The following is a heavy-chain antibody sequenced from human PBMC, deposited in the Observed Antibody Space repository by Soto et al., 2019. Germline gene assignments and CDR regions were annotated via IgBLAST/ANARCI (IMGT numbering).Heavy chain of an antibody. CDR2: IFSSGST. D-gene: IGHD2-21*02. J-gene: IGHJ5*02. V-gene: IGHV4-4*07. CDR1: GGSITDYS. Sequence: SETLSLTCTVSGGSITDYSWVWIRQPAGKGLEWIGRIFSSGSTNYNPSLKGRITMSLDTSKNQFSLKLNSATATDTAVYFCARDQGVVVTADNWFDPWGQGIRVTVSS. CDR3: ARDQGVVVTADNWFDP.